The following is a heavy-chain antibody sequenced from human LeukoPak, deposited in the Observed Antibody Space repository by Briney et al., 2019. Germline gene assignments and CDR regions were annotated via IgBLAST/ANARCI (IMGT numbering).Heavy chain of an antibody. V-gene: IGHV4-34*01. CDR3: ARSSRDGEVY. J-gene: IGHJ4*02. Sequence: PSETLSLTCAVYGGSFSGYYWSWIRQPPGKGLEWIGEINHSGSTNYNPSLKGRVTISVDTSKNQFSLKLSSVTAADTAVYYCARSSRDGEVYWGQGTLVTVSS. CDR1: GGSFSGYY. CDR2: INHSGST. D-gene: IGHD4-17*01.